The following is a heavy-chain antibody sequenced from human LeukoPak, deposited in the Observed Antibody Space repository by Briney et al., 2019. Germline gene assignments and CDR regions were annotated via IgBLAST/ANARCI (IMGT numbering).Heavy chain of an antibody. CDR3: ARAPSEIGGYYPEYFRH. V-gene: IGHV3-74*01. Sequence: GGSLRLSCAASGFTISNQWMHWVRQAPGKGLVWVSRIKSDGRTNYADSVKGRFTISRDNAKNTVSLQMNSLRAEDTGVYYCARAPSEIGGYYPEYFRHWGQGTLVTVSS. CDR2: IKSDGRT. CDR1: GFTISNQW. D-gene: IGHD3-22*01. J-gene: IGHJ1*01.